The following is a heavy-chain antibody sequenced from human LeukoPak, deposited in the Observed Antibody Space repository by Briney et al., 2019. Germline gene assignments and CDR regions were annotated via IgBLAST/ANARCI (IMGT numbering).Heavy chain of an antibody. CDR1: GFTFSSYE. CDR3: ARGGFRDGYNFDY. CDR2: ISSSGSTI. D-gene: IGHD5-24*01. Sequence: PGGSLRLSCAASGFTFSSYEMNWVRQAPGKGLEWVSYISSSGSTIYYADSVKGRFTISRDNAKNSLYLQMNSLRAEDTAVYYCARGGFRDGYNFDYWGQGTLVTVSS. J-gene: IGHJ4*02. V-gene: IGHV3-48*03.